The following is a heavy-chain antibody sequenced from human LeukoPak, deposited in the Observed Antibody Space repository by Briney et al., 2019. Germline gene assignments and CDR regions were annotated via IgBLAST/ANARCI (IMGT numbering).Heavy chain of an antibody. Sequence: GASVKVSCKASGYTFTGYYMHWVRQAPGQGLEWMGWINPNSGGTNYAQNFQGRVTMTRDTSTSTVYMELSSLRSEDTAVYYCARTELDGYNPFDYWGQGTLVTVSS. V-gene: IGHV1-2*02. J-gene: IGHJ4*02. D-gene: IGHD5-24*01. CDR2: INPNSGGT. CDR1: GYTFTGYY. CDR3: ARTELDGYNPFDY.